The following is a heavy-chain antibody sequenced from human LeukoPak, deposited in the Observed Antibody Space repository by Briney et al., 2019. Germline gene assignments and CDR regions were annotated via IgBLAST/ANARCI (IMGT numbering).Heavy chain of an antibody. J-gene: IGHJ3*02. D-gene: IGHD5-12*01. CDR2: IYTSGST. CDR3: ARELRSGPKQNAFDI. Sequence: SETLSLTCTVSGGSISSGTYYWNWIRQPAGKGLEWIGRIYTSGSTNYNPSLKSRVIISVDTSKNQFSLKLSSVTAADTAVYYCARELRSGPKQNAFDIWGQGTMVTVSS. CDR1: GGSISSGTYY. V-gene: IGHV4-61*02.